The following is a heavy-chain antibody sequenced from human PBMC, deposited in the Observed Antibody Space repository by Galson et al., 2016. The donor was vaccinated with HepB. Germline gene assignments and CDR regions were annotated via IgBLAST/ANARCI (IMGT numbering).Heavy chain of an antibody. D-gene: IGHD5-12*01. J-gene: IGHJ4*02. Sequence: SLRLSCAASGFTFSDYAMNWVRQAPGKGLEWVSSISSSSRYIYYADSVKGRFTISRDNAKNSLYLQMSSLRAEDTALYYCARVYGGDAGIWGQGTLVTVSS. V-gene: IGHV3-21*01. CDR1: GFTFSDYA. CDR2: ISSSSRYI. CDR3: ARVYGGDAGI.